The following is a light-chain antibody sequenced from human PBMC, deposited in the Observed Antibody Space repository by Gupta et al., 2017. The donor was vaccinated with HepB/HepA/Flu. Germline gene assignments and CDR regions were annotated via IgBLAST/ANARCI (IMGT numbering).Light chain of an antibody. Sequence: EIVLTQSPATLSLSPGERATLSYRASQSVSSYLAWYQQKPGQAPRLLIYDASNRATGIPARFSGSGSGTDFTLTISSLEPEDCAVYYCQQRSNWPRTFGQGTKVEIK. CDR2: DAS. CDR1: QSVSSY. V-gene: IGKV3-11*01. J-gene: IGKJ1*01. CDR3: QQRSNWPRT.